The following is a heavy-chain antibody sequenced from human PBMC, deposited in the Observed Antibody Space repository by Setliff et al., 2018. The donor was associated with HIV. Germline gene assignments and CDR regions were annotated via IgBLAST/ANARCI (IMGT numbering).Heavy chain of an antibody. D-gene: IGHD6-6*01. CDR1: GFTFSNYA. CDR3: AKEPKLGGIAAPFDY. Sequence: GGSLRLSCAASGFTFSNYAISWVRQAPGKGLEWVSGISDSGGSTDYADSVKGRFTISRDNSKNTLFLQMNSLRAEDTAVYFCAKEPKLGGIAAPFDYWGQGTLVTVSS. CDR2: ISDSGGST. J-gene: IGHJ4*02. V-gene: IGHV3-23*01.